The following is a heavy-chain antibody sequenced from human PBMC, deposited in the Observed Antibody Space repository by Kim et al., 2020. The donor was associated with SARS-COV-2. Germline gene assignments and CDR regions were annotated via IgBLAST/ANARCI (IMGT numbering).Heavy chain of an antibody. CDR2: MSYDGINK. V-gene: IGHV3-30*04. J-gene: IGHJ4*01. D-gene: IGHD5-12*01. CDR3: ARETYWIRLAFYFDF. Sequence: GGSLRLSCVASGLSFSTYGLHWVRQAPGKGLEWVGGMSYDGINKFYADSVKVRCTISRDNSKETLYLQMNSLRREDTAVYYCARETYWIRLAFYFDFWGHGTLVTVSS. CDR1: GLSFSTYG.